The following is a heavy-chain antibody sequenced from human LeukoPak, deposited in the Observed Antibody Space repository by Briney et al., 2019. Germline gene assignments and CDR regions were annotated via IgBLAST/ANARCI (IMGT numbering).Heavy chain of an antibody. V-gene: IGHV3-7*03. D-gene: IGHD6-19*01. J-gene: IGHJ4*02. Sequence: GGSLRLSCAASGFTFSNYWMTWVRRAPGKGLEWVANIKQDESEIYYVDSVKGRFTISRDNAKDSLFLQMNRLRAEDTAVYSCAKDSYGSGWNRVDHWGQGTLVTVSS. CDR2: IKQDESEI. CDR1: GFTFSNYW. CDR3: AKDSYGSGWNRVDH.